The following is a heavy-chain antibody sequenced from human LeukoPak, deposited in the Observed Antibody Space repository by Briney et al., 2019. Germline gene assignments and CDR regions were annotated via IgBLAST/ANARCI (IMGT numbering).Heavy chain of an antibody. V-gene: IGHV1-2*02. Sequence: VSVKVSCKASGYTFTGYYMHWVRQAPGQGLEWMGWINPNSGGTNYAQKFQGRVTMTRDTSISTAYMELSRLRSDDTAVYYCASGYNWNDWLVWGDAFDIWGQGTMVTVSS. D-gene: IGHD1-1*01. CDR3: ASGYNWNDWLVWGDAFDI. CDR1: GYTFTGYY. J-gene: IGHJ3*02. CDR2: INPNSGGT.